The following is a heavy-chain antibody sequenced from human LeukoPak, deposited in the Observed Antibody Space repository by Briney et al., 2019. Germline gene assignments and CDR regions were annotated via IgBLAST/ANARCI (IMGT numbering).Heavy chain of an antibody. CDR3: AGGSTSSGFDP. V-gene: IGHV1-8*03. J-gene: IGHJ5*02. CDR1: GYTFTGYY. D-gene: IGHD2-2*01. Sequence: ASVKVSCKASGYTFTGYYMHWVRQAPGQGLEWMGRINPNSGNTGYAQKFQGRVTITRNTSISTAYMELSSLRSEDTAVYYCAGGSTSSGFDPWGQGTLVTVSS. CDR2: INPNSGNT.